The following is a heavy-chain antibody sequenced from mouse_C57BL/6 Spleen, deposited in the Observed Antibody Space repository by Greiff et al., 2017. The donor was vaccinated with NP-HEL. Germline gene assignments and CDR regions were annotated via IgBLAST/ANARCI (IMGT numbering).Heavy chain of an antibody. CDR1: GYTFTSYW. D-gene: IGHD1-3*01. CDR2: IDPSDSET. J-gene: IGHJ2*01. V-gene: IGHV1-52*01. Sequence: QVHVKQPGAELVRPGSSVKLSCKASGYTFTSYWMHWVKQRPIQGLEWIGNIDPSDSETHYNQKFKDKATLTVDKSSSTAYMQLSSLTSEDSAVYYCARGSGKGDFDYWGQGTTLTVSS. CDR3: ARGSGKGDFDY.